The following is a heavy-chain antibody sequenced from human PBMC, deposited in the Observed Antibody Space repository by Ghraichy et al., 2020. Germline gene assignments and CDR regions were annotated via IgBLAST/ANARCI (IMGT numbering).Heavy chain of an antibody. J-gene: IGHJ4*02. CDR3: ARDVAAAGTPKWRSYYFDY. CDR2: IYTSGST. D-gene: IGHD6-13*01. V-gene: IGHV4-4*07. Sequence: SETLSLTCTVSGGSISSYYWSWIRQPAGKGLEWIGRIYTSGSTNYNPSLKSRVTMSVDTSKNQFSLKLSSVTAADTAVYYCARDVAAAGTPKWRSYYFDYWGQGTLVTGSS. CDR1: GGSISSYY.